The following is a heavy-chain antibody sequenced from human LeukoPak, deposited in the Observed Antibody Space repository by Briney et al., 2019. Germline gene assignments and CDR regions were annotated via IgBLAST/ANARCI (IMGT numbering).Heavy chain of an antibody. CDR2: TRYDGSNK. V-gene: IGHV3-30*02. J-gene: IGHJ4*02. CDR1: GFTFSSYG. CDR3: ARGYSIVGATLDY. D-gene: IGHD1-26*01. Sequence: GGSLRLSCAASGFTFSSYGMHWVRQAPGKGLEWVTFTRYDGSNKYYADSVKGRFTISRDNSKNTLYLQMNSLRAEDTAVYYCARGYSIVGATLDYWGQGTLVTVSS.